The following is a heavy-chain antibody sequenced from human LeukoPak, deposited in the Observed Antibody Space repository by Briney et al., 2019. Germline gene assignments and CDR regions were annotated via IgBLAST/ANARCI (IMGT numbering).Heavy chain of an antibody. CDR2: ISASNGNT. CDR1: GYTFTSYG. Sequence: ASVKVSCKASGYTFTSYGISWVRQAPGQGLEWMGWISASNGNTNYAQKLQGRVTMTTDTSTSTAYMELRSLRSDDTAVYYCARMVVIWFGELSLGSYMDVWGKGTTVTVSS. D-gene: IGHD3-10*01. CDR3: ARMVVIWFGELSLGSYMDV. V-gene: IGHV1-18*01. J-gene: IGHJ6*03.